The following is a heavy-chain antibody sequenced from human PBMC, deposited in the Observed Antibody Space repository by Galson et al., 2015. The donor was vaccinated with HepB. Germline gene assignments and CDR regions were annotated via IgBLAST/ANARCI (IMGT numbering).Heavy chain of an antibody. D-gene: IGHD6-13*01. CDR3: LRLGDLSGYSSS. J-gene: IGHJ4*02. CDR2: LRSKASAYAP. CDR1: RFTFSGTA. V-gene: IGHV3-73*01. Sequence: ALRPSGAASRFTFSGTAFHWGRQGSGNGTAWVGRLRSKASAYAPGCAASLKGRFTISRDDSKNTAYLHMNSLKTEDTAVYYCLRLGDLSGYSSSWGQGTLVTVSS.